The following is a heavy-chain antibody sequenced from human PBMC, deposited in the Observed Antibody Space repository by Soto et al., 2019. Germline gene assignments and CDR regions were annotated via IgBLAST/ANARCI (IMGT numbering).Heavy chain of an antibody. J-gene: IGHJ3*02. CDR1: GFNFNVAW. CDR2: IKSKGGGETT. V-gene: IGHV3-15*01. Sequence: EGQLVESGGRLVEPGGSLRLSCAASGFNFNVAWMNWVRQAPGKGLEWLGRIKSKGGGETTEYVAFVKGRFTISRDDSNNTLCLQMYSLKSEDTAVYYCTKVLALPPNDAFDIWGQGTMVTVSS. D-gene: IGHD3-3*02. CDR3: TKVLALPPNDAFDI.